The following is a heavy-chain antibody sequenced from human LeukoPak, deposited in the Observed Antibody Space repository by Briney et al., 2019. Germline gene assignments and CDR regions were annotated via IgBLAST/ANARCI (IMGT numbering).Heavy chain of an antibody. CDR3: ALMTSGYDPTGMDV. CDR1: GYTFTSYG. Sequence: ASVKVSRKASGYTFTSYGISWVRQAPGQGLEWMGWISAYNGNTNYAQKLQGRVTMTTDTSTSTAYMELRSLRSDDTAVYYCALMTSGYDPTGMDVWGQGTTVTVSS. V-gene: IGHV1-18*01. J-gene: IGHJ6*02. CDR2: ISAYNGNT. D-gene: IGHD5-12*01.